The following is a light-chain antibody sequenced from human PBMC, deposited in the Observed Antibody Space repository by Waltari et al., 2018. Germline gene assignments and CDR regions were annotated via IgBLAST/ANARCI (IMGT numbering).Light chain of an antibody. V-gene: IGKV3-20*01. J-gene: IGKJ2*01. CDR3: QQYGSSVMDT. CDR2: GAS. CDR1: PSATRRD. Sequence: RASPSATRRDLGGYQPKPGQPLRLLSSGASSRAAGIPDRFSGSGSGTDFTLTISRLEPEDFAVYYCQQYGSSVMDTFGQGTKRETK.